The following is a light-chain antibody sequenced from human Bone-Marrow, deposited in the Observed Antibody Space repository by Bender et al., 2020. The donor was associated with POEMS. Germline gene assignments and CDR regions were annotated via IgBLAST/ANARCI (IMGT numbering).Light chain of an antibody. CDR1: SSDVGNYNL. J-gene: IGLJ2*01. Sequence: QSALTQPASVSGSPGQSITISCTGTSSDVGNYNLVSWYQQHPGKAPKVMIYEVSKRHSGVSNRFSGSKSGNTASLTISGLQAEDEAEYYCSSYTTSSTVVFGGGTKLTVL. V-gene: IGLV2-14*02. CDR2: EVS. CDR3: SSYTTSSTVV.